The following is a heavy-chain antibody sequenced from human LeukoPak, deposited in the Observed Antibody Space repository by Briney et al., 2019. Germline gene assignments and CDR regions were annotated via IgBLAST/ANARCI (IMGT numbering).Heavy chain of an antibody. D-gene: IGHD2-2*01. CDR1: GGSISSSSYY. Sequence: ETLSLTCTVSGGSISSSSYYWGWVRQAPGKGLEWGSSISSSSYIFYADSGKGRFTISRDNAKNSLYLQMNSLRAEDTAVYYCARDSAVAAMRDFDYWGQGALVTVSS. J-gene: IGHJ4*02. CDR3: ARDSAVAAMRDFDY. CDR2: ISSSSYI. V-gene: IGHV3-69-1*01.